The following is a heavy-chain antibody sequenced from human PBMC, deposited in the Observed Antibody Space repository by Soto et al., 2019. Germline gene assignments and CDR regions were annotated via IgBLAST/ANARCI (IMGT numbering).Heavy chain of an antibody. Sequence: LRLSCAASGFTFSSYSMNWVRQAPGKGLEWVSYISSSSSTIYYADSVKGRFTISRDNAKNSLYLQMNSLRDEDTAVYYCARDLYCGGDCYSDLYYYYGMDVWGQGTTVTVSS. CDR3: ARDLYCGGDCYSDLYYYYGMDV. D-gene: IGHD2-21*02. V-gene: IGHV3-48*02. J-gene: IGHJ6*02. CDR1: GFTFSSYS. CDR2: ISSSSSTI.